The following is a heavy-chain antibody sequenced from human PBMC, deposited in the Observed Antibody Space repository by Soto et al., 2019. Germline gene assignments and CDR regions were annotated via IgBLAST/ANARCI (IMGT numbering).Heavy chain of an antibody. J-gene: IGHJ4*02. V-gene: IGHV3-23*01. D-gene: IGHD1-7*01. CDR1: GFTFSSYG. Sequence: GGSLRLSCAASGFTFSSYGMTWVRQAPGKGLEWVSFSSATGTGTYYANSVKGRFTISRDNAKNTVYLQMTSLRADDTAVYFCAKDRRAGGNYGFYSDFWGQGALVTVSS. CDR3: AKDRRAGGNYGFYSDF. CDR2: SSATGTGT.